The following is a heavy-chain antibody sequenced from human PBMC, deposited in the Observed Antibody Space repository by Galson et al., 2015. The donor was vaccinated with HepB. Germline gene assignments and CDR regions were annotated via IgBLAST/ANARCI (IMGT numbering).Heavy chain of an antibody. J-gene: IGHJ4*02. CDR2: VSGSGGST. D-gene: IGHD3-10*02. Sequence: SLRLSCAASGFTFSSYAMSWVRQAPGKGLEWVSTVSGSGGSTYYADSVKGRFSISRDNSKNTLYLQMNSLRAEDTAVYYCSRRGAMFDWGQGSLVTVSS. CDR3: SRRGAMFD. CDR1: GFTFSSYA. V-gene: IGHV3-23*01.